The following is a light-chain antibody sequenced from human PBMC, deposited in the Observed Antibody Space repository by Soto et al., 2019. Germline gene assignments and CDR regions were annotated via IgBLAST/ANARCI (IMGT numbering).Light chain of an antibody. Sequence: QSALTQPASVSGSPGQSITISCTGTSSDVGGYNYVSWYQQHPGKAPKLMIFDVSNRPSGVSNRFSGSKSDNTASLTISGLQAEDEADYYCSSFTSSGTWVFGGGTQVTVL. V-gene: IGLV2-14*03. J-gene: IGLJ3*02. CDR3: SSFTSSGTWV. CDR1: SSDVGGYNY. CDR2: DVS.